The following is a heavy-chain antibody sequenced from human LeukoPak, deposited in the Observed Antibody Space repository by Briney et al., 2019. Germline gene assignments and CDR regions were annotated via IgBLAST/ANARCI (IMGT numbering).Heavy chain of an antibody. CDR3: ARDGTMITFGGVIVPSY. CDR2: ISAYNGNT. J-gene: IGHJ4*02. Sequence: GASEKVSCKASGYTFTSYGISWVRQAPAQGLEWMGWISAYNGNTNYAQKLQGRVTMTTDTSTSTAYMKLRSLRSDDTAGYYCARDGTMITFGGVIVPSYWGQGTLVTVSS. V-gene: IGHV1-18*01. D-gene: IGHD3-16*02. CDR1: GYTFTSYG.